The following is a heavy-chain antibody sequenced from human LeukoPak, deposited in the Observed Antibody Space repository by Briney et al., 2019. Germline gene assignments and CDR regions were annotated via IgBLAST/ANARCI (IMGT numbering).Heavy chain of an antibody. CDR2: IHPNSGDT. CDR3: ARPTEYYSSRGWFDP. J-gene: IGHJ5*02. V-gene: IGHV1-2*02. CDR1: GYSFTAFY. D-gene: IGHD6-13*01. Sequence: ASVKVSCKASGYSFTAFYIHWVRQAPGQGLEWIGWIHPNSGDTNYAQNFQGRVTMTRDTSISTAYMELSRLRSDDTAVYYCARPTEYYSSRGWFDPWGQGTLVTVSS.